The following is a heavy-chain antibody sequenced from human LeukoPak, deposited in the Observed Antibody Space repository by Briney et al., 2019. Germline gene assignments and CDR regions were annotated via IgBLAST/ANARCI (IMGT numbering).Heavy chain of an antibody. V-gene: IGHV1-69*13. CDR2: IIPIFGTA. Sequence: EASVKVSCKASGGTFSSYAISWVRQAPGQGLEWMGGIIPIFGTANYAQKFQGRVTITADESTSTAYMELSSLRSEDTAVYYCAREFGELSGAYYFDYWGQGTLVTVSS. J-gene: IGHJ4*02. CDR1: GGTFSSYA. CDR3: AREFGELSGAYYFDY. D-gene: IGHD3-10*01.